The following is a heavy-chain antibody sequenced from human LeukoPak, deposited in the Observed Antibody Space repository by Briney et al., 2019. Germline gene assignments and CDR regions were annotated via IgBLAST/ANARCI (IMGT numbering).Heavy chain of an antibody. V-gene: IGHV3-23*01. Sequence: GSLRLSCAASGFTFSSYAMSWVRQAPGKGLEWVSAISGSGGSTYYADSVKGRFTISRDNGKNSLYLQMNSLRAEDTAVYYCASFIAAAGYPIWGQGTLVTVSS. J-gene: IGHJ4*02. D-gene: IGHD6-13*01. CDR1: GFTFSSYA. CDR3: ASFIAAAGYPI. CDR2: ISGSGGST.